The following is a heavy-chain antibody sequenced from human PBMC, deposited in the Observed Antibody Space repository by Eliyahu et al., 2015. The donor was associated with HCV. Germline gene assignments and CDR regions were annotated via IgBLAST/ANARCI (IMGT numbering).Heavy chain of an antibody. CDR2: LYSGGHI. J-gene: IGHJ3*01. Sequence: EVQLVESGGGLIQPGGSLRLSCVASGFSVSDNYMSWVRLAPGKGLEWVSILYSGGHIFYADSVKGRFTISRDNAKNTVYLQMNSLRADDTAVYFCARAYDRSSHTSFDVWGQGTVVAVSS. D-gene: IGHD6-6*01. CDR1: GFSVSDNY. CDR3: ARAYDRSSHTSFDV. V-gene: IGHV3-53*01.